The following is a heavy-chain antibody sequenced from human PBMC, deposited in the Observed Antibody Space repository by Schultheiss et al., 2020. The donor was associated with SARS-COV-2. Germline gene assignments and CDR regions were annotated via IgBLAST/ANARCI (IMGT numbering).Heavy chain of an antibody. CDR2: ISYDGSNK. D-gene: IGHD3-10*01. CDR1: GFTFSSYA. V-gene: IGHV3-30*01. CDR3: ARTLGLRITMVRGGVFDY. J-gene: IGHJ4*02. Sequence: GGSLRLSCAASGFTFSSYAMHSVRQAPGKGLEWVAVISYDGSNKYYADSVKGRFTISRDNSKNTLYLQMNSLRAEDTAVYYCARTLGLRITMVRGGVFDYWGQGTLVTVSS.